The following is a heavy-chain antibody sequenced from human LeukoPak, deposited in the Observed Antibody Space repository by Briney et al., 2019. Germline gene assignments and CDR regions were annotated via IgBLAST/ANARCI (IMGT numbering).Heavy chain of an antibody. CDR3: ASYLAVAGPAAFDI. V-gene: IGHV4-39*07. J-gene: IGHJ3*02. CDR1: GGSISSSSYY. Sequence: PSETLSLTCTVSGGSISSSSYYWGWIRQPPGTGLEWIGSIYYSGSTYYNPSLKSRVTISVDTSKNQFSLKLSSVTAADTAVYYCASYLAVAGPAAFDIWGQGTMVTVSS. CDR2: IYYSGST. D-gene: IGHD6-19*01.